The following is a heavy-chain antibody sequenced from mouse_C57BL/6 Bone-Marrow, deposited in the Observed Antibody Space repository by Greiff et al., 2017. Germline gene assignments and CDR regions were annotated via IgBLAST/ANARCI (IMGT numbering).Heavy chain of an antibody. D-gene: IGHD1-1*01. CDR3: ARDYGSSPAY. CDR1: GYAFTNYL. J-gene: IGHJ3*01. V-gene: IGHV1-54*01. Sequence: VQLQQSGAELVRPGTSVTVSCKASGYAFTNYLIEWVKQRPGQGLEWIGVINPGSGGTNYNEKFKGKATLTADKSSSTAYMQLSSLTSEDSAVYFCARDYGSSPAYWGQGTLVTVSA. CDR2: INPGSGGT.